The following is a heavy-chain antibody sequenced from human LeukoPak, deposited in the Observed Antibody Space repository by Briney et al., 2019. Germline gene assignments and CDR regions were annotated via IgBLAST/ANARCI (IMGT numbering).Heavy chain of an antibody. CDR3: AKDVPKYGGNSWFDY. Sequence: GGSLRLSCAASGFTFSTYSIHWVRQAPGKGLEWVAVIWFDGTYKYYGDSVKGRFTVDRDNSINTGYLQMNSLRAEDTAVYYCAKDVPKYGGNSWFDYWGQGTLVTVSS. D-gene: IGHD4-23*01. CDR2: IWFDGTYK. V-gene: IGHV3-33*03. CDR1: GFTFSTYS. J-gene: IGHJ4*02.